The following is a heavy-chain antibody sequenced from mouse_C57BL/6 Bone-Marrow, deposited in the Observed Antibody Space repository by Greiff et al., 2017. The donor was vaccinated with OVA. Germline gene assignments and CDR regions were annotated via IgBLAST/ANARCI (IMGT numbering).Heavy chain of an antibody. J-gene: IGHJ4*01. CDR3: ARPYDYDSDYYAMDY. CDR2: IHPNSGST. V-gene: IGHV1-64*01. Sequence: QVHVKQSGAELVKPGASVKLSCKASGYTFTSYWMHWVKQRPGQGLEWIGMIHPNSGSTNYNEKFKSKATLTVDKSSSTAYMQLSSLTSEDSAVYYGARPYDYDSDYYAMDYWGQGTSVTVSS. CDR1: GYTFTSYW. D-gene: IGHD2-4*01.